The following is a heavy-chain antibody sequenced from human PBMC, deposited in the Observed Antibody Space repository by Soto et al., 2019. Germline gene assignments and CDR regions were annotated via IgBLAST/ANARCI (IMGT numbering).Heavy chain of an antibody. Sequence: ASVKVSCKASGNTFTSYEINWVRQSTGHGREWMGWINPNSGKIGYAQKFQGRVTMTRDTAIRTAYMEVSRLRSDDTAVYYCARGRASGSYYLLDYWGQGTLVTVSS. CDR2: INPNSGKI. J-gene: IGHJ4*02. CDR3: ARGRASGSYYLLDY. D-gene: IGHD3-10*01. CDR1: GNTFTSYE. V-gene: IGHV1-8*01.